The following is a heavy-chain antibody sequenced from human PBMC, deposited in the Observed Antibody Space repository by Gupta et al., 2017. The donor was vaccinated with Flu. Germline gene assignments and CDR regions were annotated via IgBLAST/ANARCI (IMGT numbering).Heavy chain of an antibody. J-gene: IGHJ5*02. CDR2: ISGSGDKT. V-gene: IGHV3-23*01. CDR3: AKDYKGGYLNWFDP. Sequence: EEQLLESGGGLVQPGGSLRLSCAASGFSFSSNAMTWVRQAPGKGLEWVSGISGSGDKTYYADSVKGRFTISRDNSKNTLYLQLNSLRADDTAVYYCAKDYKGGYLNWFDPWGQGTLVTVSS. CDR1: GFSFSSNA. D-gene: IGHD5-18*01.